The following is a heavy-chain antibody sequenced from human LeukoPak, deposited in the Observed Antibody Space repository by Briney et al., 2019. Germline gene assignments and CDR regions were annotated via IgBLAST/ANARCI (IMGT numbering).Heavy chain of an antibody. CDR1: GFTFSNYW. J-gene: IGHJ4*02. D-gene: IGHD3-16*01. CDR2: IKHDGSEK. Sequence: GSLRLSCAASGFTFSNYWMNWVRQAPGKGLEWVANIKHDGSEKYYVDSVKGRFTISRDNARNSLYLQLASLRAEDTAVYYCARAISGGKGFDSWGQGTLVTVSS. V-gene: IGHV3-7*01. CDR3: ARAISGGKGFDS.